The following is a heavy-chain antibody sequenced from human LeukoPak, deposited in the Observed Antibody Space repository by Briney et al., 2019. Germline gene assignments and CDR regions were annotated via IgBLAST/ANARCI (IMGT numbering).Heavy chain of an antibody. CDR3: ARLVAVAGTEWYFDL. CDR1: GYSFANYW. J-gene: IGHJ2*01. D-gene: IGHD6-19*01. Sequence: GESLKISCKGSGYSFANYWIGWVRQMPGKGLEWMGIIYPGDSDTRYSPSFQGQVTISADKSISTAYLQWSSLKASDTAMYYCARLVAVAGTEWYFDLWGRGTLVTVSS. CDR2: IYPGDSDT. V-gene: IGHV5-51*01.